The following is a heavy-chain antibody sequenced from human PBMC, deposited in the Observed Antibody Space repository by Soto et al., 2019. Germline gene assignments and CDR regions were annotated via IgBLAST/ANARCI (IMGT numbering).Heavy chain of an antibody. CDR3: ARDVVDKPEY. CDR2: ISGDGERT. Sequence: VQLLESGGGMVQVGGSLRLSCAVSGFTFNNYAMSWVRQAPGKGLEWVSLISGDGERTYYADSVKGRFTLSRDNSKKMLYLQLNSLGAQATALYYCARDVVDKPEYWGQGTLVTVS. V-gene: IGHV3-23*01. D-gene: IGHD2-21*01. CDR1: GFTFNNYA. J-gene: IGHJ4*02.